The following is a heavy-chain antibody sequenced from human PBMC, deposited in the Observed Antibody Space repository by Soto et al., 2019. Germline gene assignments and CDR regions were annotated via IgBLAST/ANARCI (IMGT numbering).Heavy chain of an antibody. Sequence: ASVKVSCKASGYTLTSYYLHWVRQAPGQGPEWMGIINPSGGITNDAQKFQDRVTMTSDTSTSTVYMELSSLRSEDTAVYYCARGISTTRYYYYYGMDVWGLGTTVTVSS. CDR3: ARGISTTRYYYYYGMDV. CDR1: GYTLTSYY. D-gene: IGHD2-2*01. V-gene: IGHV1-46*01. J-gene: IGHJ6*02. CDR2: INPSGGIT.